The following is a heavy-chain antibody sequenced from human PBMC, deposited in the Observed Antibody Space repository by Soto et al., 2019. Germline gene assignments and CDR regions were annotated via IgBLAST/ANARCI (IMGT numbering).Heavy chain of an antibody. CDR2: IIPIFGTA. J-gene: IGHJ3*02. D-gene: IGHD3-22*01. V-gene: IGHV1-69*13. CDR3: ASDHYYDTSGYSGGAFDI. CDR1: GGTFSSYA. Sequence: SVKVSCKASGGTFSSYAISWVRQAPGQGLEWMGGIIPIFGTANYAQKFQGRVTITADESTTTAYMELSSLRSEDTAVYYCASDHYYDTSGYSGGAFDIWGQGTMLTVSS.